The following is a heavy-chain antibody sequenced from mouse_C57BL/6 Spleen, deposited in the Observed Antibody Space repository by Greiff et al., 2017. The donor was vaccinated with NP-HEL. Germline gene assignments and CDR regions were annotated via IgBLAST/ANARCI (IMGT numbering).Heavy chain of an antibody. CDR3: ASLYYGYEAY. J-gene: IGHJ2*01. D-gene: IGHD2-2*01. V-gene: IGHV1-61*01. CDR1: GYTFTSYW. Sequence: QVQLQQPGAELVRPGSSVKLSCKASGYTFTSYWMDWVKQRPGQGLEWIGNIYPSDSETHYNQKFKDKATLTVDKSSSTAYMQLSSLTSEDSAVYYCASLYYGYEAYWGQGTTLTVSS. CDR2: IYPSDSET.